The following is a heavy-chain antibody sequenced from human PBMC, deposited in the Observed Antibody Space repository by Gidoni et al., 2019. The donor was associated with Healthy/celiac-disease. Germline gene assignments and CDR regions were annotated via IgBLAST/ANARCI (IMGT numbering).Heavy chain of an antibody. J-gene: IGHJ4*02. Sequence: PLQHRCAALLKPSEPLSLTSAAYGGSFSGYNWSWIRQPPGKGLEWIGEINHSGSTNYNPSLKGRVTISVDTSKNQFSLKLSSVTAADTAVYYCARKRAGYYYGSGSYYNVVDYWGQGTLVTVSS. V-gene: IGHV4-34*01. CDR3: ARKRAGYYYGSGSYYNVVDY. CDR1: GGSFSGYN. CDR2: INHSGST. D-gene: IGHD3-10*01.